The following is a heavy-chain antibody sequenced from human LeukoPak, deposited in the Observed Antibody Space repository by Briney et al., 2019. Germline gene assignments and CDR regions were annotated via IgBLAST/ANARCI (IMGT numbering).Heavy chain of an antibody. D-gene: IGHD6-13*01. CDR2: INTNTGNP. J-gene: IGHJ5*02. V-gene: IGHV7-4-1*02. Sequence: ASVKVSCKASGYTFTSYAMNWVRQAPGQGLEWMGWINTNTGNPTYAQGFTGRFVFSLDTSVSTAYLQISSLKAEDTAVYYCAGDRPRIAAAGMFDPWGQGTLVTVSS. CDR3: AGDRPRIAAAGMFDP. CDR1: GYTFTSYA.